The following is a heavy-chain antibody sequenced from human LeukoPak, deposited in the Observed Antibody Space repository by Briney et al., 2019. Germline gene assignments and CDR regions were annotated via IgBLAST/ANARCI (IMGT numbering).Heavy chain of an antibody. V-gene: IGHV4-39*01. CDR3: ARHGSYYTT. CDR2: IYYSGST. CDR1: GGSISSSSYY. Sequence: PSETLSLTCTVSGGSISSSSYYWGWIRQPPGKGLEWIGSIYYSGSTYYNPSLKSRVTISVDTSKNQFSLKLSSVIAADTAVYYCARHGSYYTTWGQGTLVTVSS. D-gene: IGHD1-26*01. J-gene: IGHJ5*02.